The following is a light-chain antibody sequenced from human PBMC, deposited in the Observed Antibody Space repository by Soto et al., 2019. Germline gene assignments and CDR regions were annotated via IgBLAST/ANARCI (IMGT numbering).Light chain of an antibody. CDR3: SSYVGDSAYA. Sequence: QSVLTQPASLCGSPGQSITISLSETTYGFETYNQVSWYQQHPGKAPKILNYEGSKRPSGFSNRFSGSNSGNTASLTISVLQAEDEAYYFCSSYVGDSAYAFGTGTKVTVL. CDR1: TYGFETYNQ. CDR2: EGS. V-gene: IGLV2-23*01. J-gene: IGLJ1*01.